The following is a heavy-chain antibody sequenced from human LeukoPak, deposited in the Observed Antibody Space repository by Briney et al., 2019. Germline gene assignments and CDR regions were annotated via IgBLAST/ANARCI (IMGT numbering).Heavy chain of an antibody. J-gene: IGHJ5*02. CDR3: ARHRSCSGGSCYSQWFDH. CDR1: GVSISSSSYY. D-gene: IGHD2-15*01. Sequence: TPAESLSLTCTASGVSISSSSYYWGRHRQPPGQGLVWSRSIYYSRSTYYDPSHKSPITISVDTSKNHFSLTLSSVTAADTAVYYCARHRSCSGGSCYSQWFDHWGQGTLVTVSS. CDR2: IYYSRST. V-gene: IGHV4-39*01.